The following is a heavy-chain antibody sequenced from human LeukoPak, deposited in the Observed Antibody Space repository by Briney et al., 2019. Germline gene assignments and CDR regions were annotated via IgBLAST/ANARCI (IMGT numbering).Heavy chain of an antibody. V-gene: IGHV3-30*18. CDR2: ISYDGSNK. CDR3: AKDRATGSNPDYFDY. J-gene: IGHJ4*02. CDR1: GFTFSSYG. D-gene: IGHD5-12*01. Sequence: GGSLRLSCAASGFTFSSYGMHWVRQAPGKGLEWVAVISYDGSNKYYADSVKGRFTISRDNSKNTLYLQMNSLRAEDTAVYYCAKDRATGSNPDYFDYWGQGTLVTVSS.